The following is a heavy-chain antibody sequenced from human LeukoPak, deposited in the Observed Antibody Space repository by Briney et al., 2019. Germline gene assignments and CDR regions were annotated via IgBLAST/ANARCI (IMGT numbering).Heavy chain of an antibody. CDR2: INPNSGGT. D-gene: IGHD6-13*01. V-gene: IGHV1-2*06. Sequence: ASVKVSCKASGYTFTGYYMHWVRQAPGQGLEWMGRINPNSGGTNYAQKFQGRVTMTRDTSISTAYMELSRLRSDDTAVYHCARASDILAAAGKYYFDYWGQGTLVTVSS. J-gene: IGHJ4*02. CDR1: GYTFTGYY. CDR3: ARASDILAAAGKYYFDY.